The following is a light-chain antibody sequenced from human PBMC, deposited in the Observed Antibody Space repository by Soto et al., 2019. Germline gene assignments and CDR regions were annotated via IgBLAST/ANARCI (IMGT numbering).Light chain of an antibody. CDR3: QQSYRTPRT. CDR2: AAS. Sequence: DIQMTQSPSSLSASVGHRVTITCRASQSISTYLNWYQQKPGKAPKLLIYAASSLQGGVPSRFSGSGSGTDFTLTISSLQPEDFATYYCQQSYRTPRTFGQGTKVDIK. J-gene: IGKJ1*01. CDR1: QSISTY. V-gene: IGKV1-39*01.